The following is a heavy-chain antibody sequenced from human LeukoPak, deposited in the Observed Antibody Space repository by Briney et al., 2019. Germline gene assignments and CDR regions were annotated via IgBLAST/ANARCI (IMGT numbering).Heavy chain of an antibody. J-gene: IGHJ4*02. Sequence: GGSLRLSCAASGFIFSSYGMSWVRQAPGKGLEWVSGIRGSGDSTTYADSVKGRFTVSRDNSKNTLYLQMSSLRAEDTAVYYCAKVREVGAVPDYYFDCWGQGTLVTVSS. D-gene: IGHD1-26*01. CDR3: AKVREVGAVPDYYFDC. V-gene: IGHV3-23*01. CDR1: GFIFSSYG. CDR2: IRGSGDST.